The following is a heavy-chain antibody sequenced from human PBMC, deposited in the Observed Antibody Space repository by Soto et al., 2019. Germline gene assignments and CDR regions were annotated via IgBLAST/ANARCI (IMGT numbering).Heavy chain of an antibody. CDR2: ISYDGSNK. Sequence: QVQLVESGGGVVQPGRSLRLSCAASGFTFSSYGMHWVRQAPGKGLEWVAVISYDGSNKYYADSVKGRFTISRDNSKNALYLQMNSLRAEDTAVYYCAKEFKDSPVYGMDVWGQGTTVTVSS. CDR1: GFTFSSYG. J-gene: IGHJ6*02. V-gene: IGHV3-30*18. CDR3: AKEFKDSPVYGMDV.